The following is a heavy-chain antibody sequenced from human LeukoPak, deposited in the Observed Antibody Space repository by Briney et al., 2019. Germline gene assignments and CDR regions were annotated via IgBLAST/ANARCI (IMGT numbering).Heavy chain of an antibody. J-gene: IGHJ3*02. D-gene: IGHD1-26*01. V-gene: IGHV3-7*01. Sequence: TGGSLRPSCAASGLIFSSYWMSWVRQAPGKGLEWVANIKKDGSEKYYVDSVKGRFTISRDNAKNSLYLQMNSLRADDTAVYHCARQETSSYNGAFDIWGQGAMVTVSS. CDR2: IKKDGSEK. CDR3: ARQETSSYNGAFDI. CDR1: GLIFSSYW.